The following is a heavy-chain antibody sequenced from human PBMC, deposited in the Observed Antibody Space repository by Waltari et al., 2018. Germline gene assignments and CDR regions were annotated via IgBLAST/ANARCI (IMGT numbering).Heavy chain of an antibody. V-gene: IGHV3-7*01. CDR2: INQEGSEK. CDR1: GFTLRSYW. Sequence: EVQLMESGGGLVQPGGSLRLPGTASGFTLRSYWMSWVRQAPGKGLEWVANINQEGSEKNYAQSVKGRFTISRDNTKNSLYLQMNSLRAEDTAVYFCGRDMDVWGQGTTVTVSS. CDR3: GRDMDV. J-gene: IGHJ6*02.